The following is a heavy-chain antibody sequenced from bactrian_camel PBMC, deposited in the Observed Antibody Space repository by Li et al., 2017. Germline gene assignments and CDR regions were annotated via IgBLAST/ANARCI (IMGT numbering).Heavy chain of an antibody. J-gene: IGHJ4*01. D-gene: IGHD3*01. V-gene: IGHV3S53*01. Sequence: HVQLVESGGGSVQAGGSLRLSCAASRYTYSFNCIAWFRQAPGKERELVSSITRDGTSTYADAVKGRFTISKDNSKKTLYLQMNNLSPDDTAMYYCAAGCQFCRDGYCDGRKDWGPGTQVTVS. CDR3: AAGCQFCRDGYCDGRKD. CDR2: ITRDGTS. CDR1: RYTYSFNC.